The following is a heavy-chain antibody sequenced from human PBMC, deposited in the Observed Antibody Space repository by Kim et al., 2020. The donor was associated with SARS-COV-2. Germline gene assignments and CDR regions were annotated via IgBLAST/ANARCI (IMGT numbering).Heavy chain of an antibody. J-gene: IGHJ4*02. CDR3: AKDGDYRVMGPNDS. V-gene: IGHV3-9*01. Sequence: ADSVKGRFTISRDNAKNSLYLQMNSLRAEDTALYYCAKDGDYRVMGPNDSWGQGTLVTVSS. D-gene: IGHD4-17*01.